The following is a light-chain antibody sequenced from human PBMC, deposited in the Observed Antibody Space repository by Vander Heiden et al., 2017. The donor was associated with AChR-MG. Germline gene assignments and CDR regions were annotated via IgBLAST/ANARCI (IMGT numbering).Light chain of an antibody. Sequence: EIELTQSPGTLSLSPGEKANLSCRASQVVTNNYLAWYQQKPGQAPRLLIYGASSRATGIPDRFSGSGSGTDFTLTISRLEPEDFAVFYCQQDGTSPLTFGGWTKVEIK. CDR3: QQDGTSPLT. CDR1: QVVTNNY. CDR2: GAS. J-gene: IGKJ4*01. V-gene: IGKV3-20*01.